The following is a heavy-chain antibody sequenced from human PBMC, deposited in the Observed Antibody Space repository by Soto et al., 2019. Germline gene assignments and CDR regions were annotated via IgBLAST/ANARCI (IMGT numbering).Heavy chain of an antibody. J-gene: IGHJ4*02. V-gene: IGHV3-48*01. CDR2: ISSSSSTI. CDR3: AVNRGLSPFDY. CDR1: GFTFSSYS. Sequence: GGSLRLSCAASGFTFSSYSMNRVRQAPGKGLEWVSYISSSSSTIYYADSVKGRFTISRDNAKNSLYLQMNSLRAEDTAVYYCAVNRGLSPFDYWGQGTLVTVSS.